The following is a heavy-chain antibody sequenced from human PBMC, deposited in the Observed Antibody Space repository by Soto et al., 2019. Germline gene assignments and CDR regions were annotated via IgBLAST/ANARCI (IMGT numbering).Heavy chain of an antibody. CDR3: AKGGRQWLVTSDFNY. Sequence: GGSLRLSCAASGFTFSDYAMHWVRQAPGKGLEWVAVVSHDGRNTHYADSVKGRFTISRDSSKNTVSPEMTSLRAEDTAVYYCAKGGRQWLVTSDFNYWGQGALVTVSS. J-gene: IGHJ4*02. CDR1: GFTFSDYA. V-gene: IGHV3-30*18. D-gene: IGHD6-19*01. CDR2: VSHDGRNT.